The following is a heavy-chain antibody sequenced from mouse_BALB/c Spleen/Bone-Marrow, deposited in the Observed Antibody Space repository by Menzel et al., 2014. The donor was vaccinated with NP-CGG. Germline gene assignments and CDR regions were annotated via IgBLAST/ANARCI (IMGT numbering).Heavy chain of an antibody. J-gene: IGHJ3*01. CDR1: GYTFTTYY. CDR2: IYPGNVNT. D-gene: IGHD2-14*01. Sequence: VQLQQSGPELVKPGASVRISCKASGYTFTTYYIHWVKQRPGQGLEWIGWIYPGNVNTNYSEKFKDKATLTADKSSSTAYMRLSSLTSEDSAVYFCARGGYDGAWFAYWGQGTLVTVSA. CDR3: ARGGYDGAWFAY. V-gene: IGHV1S56*01.